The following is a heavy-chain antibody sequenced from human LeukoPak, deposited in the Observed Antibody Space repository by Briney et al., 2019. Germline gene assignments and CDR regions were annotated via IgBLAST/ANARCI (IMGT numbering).Heavy chain of an antibody. CDR1: GFTFSSYW. Sequence: GVLRLSCAASGFTFSSYWMSWVRQAPGKGLEWVANIKQDGSDKYYVDSVKGRFTISRDNAKNSLYLQMNSLRAEDTAVYYCARLSTAAADSDYWGQGTLVTVSS. CDR2: IKQDGSDK. CDR3: ARLSTAAADSDY. V-gene: IGHV3-7*01. J-gene: IGHJ4*02. D-gene: IGHD6-13*01.